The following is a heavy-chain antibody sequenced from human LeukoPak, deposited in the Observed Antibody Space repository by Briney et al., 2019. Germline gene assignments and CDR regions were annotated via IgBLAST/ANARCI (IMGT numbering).Heavy chain of an antibody. CDR1: GFTFSSYS. CDR3: AKESGLYSSSWYYFDY. D-gene: IGHD6-13*01. Sequence: PGGSLRLSCAASGFTFSSYSMMWVRQAPGKGLEWVSYISSSSTTIHYADSVKGRFTISRDNAKNSVYLQMNSLRAEDTAVYYCAKESGLYSSSWYYFDYWGQGTLVTVSS. J-gene: IGHJ4*02. CDR2: ISSSSTTI. V-gene: IGHV3-48*01.